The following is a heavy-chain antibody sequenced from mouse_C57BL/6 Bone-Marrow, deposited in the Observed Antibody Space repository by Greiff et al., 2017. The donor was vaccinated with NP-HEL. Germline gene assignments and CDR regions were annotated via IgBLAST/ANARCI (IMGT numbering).Heavy chain of an antibody. V-gene: IGHV1-69*01. CDR2: IDPSDSYT. CDR1: GYTFTSYW. Sequence: VKLQQPGAELVMPGASVKLSCKASGYTFTSYWMHWVKQRPGQGLEWIGEIDPSDSYTNYNQKFKGKSTLTVDKSSSTAYMQLSSLTSEDSAVYYCARDGLSYFDYWGQGTTLTVSS. CDR3: ARDGLSYFDY. J-gene: IGHJ2*01.